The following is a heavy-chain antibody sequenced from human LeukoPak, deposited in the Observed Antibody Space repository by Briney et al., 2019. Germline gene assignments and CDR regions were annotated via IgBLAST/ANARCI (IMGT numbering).Heavy chain of an antibody. CDR2: ISSSGSTI. CDR1: GFTFSDYY. Sequence: GSLRLSCAASGFTFSDYYMSWIRQAPGKGLEWVSYISSSGSTIYYADSVKGRFTISRDNAKNSLYLQMNSLRAEDTAVYYCAREFSSGWYNTFHYYYYYMDVWGKGTTVTISS. J-gene: IGHJ6*03. V-gene: IGHV3-11*01. CDR3: AREFSSGWYNTFHYYYYYMDV. D-gene: IGHD6-19*01.